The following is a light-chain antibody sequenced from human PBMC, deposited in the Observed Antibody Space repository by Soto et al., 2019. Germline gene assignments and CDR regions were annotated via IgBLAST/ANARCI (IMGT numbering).Light chain of an antibody. Sequence: DIQMTQSPSSLSASVGDRVTITCRASQSISSYLNWYQQKPGKAPNLLIYAASSLESGVPSRFSGSGSGTDFTLTISSLQPEDFATYYCQQLNSYLFTFGPGTKVDIK. J-gene: IGKJ3*01. CDR3: QQLNSYLFT. V-gene: IGKV1-39*01. CDR2: AAS. CDR1: QSISSY.